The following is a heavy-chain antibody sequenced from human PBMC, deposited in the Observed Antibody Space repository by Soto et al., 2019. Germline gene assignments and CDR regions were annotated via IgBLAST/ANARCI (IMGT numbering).Heavy chain of an antibody. CDR3: ASGRGSYEEEYYYYYMDV. J-gene: IGHJ6*03. Sequence: QVQLVQSGAEVKKPGSSVKVSCKASGGTFSSYTISWVRQAPGQGLEWMGRIIPILGIANYAQKFEGRVTITADKSTSTAYTELSSLRSEDTAVYYCASGRGSYEEEYYYYYMDVWGKGTTVTVSS. D-gene: IGHD1-26*01. V-gene: IGHV1-69*02. CDR1: GGTFSSYT. CDR2: IIPILGIA.